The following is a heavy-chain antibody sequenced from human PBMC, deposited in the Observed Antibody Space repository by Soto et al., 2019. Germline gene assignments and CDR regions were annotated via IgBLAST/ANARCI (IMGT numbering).Heavy chain of an antibody. V-gene: IGHV4-59*08. Sequence: PSETLSLTCTVSGGSISSYYWSWIRQPPGKGLEWIGYIYYSGSTNYNPSLKSRVTISVDTSKNQFSLKLSSVTAADTAVYYCASLGMVRGVIITVGWFDPWGQGTLVTVSS. J-gene: IGHJ5*02. CDR3: ASLGMVRGVIITVGWFDP. CDR1: GGSISSYY. CDR2: IYYSGST. D-gene: IGHD3-10*01.